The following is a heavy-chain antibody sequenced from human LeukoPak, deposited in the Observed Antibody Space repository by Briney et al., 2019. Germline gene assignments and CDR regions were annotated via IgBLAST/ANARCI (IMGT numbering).Heavy chain of an antibody. Sequence: KASQTLSLTCTDSGDSISSGDYYWSWIRQPPGKGLEWIGYIYYSESTYYNPSLKSRVTISVDTSKNQFSLKLSSVTAADTAVYYCATRSPLVDAILWGQGTLVTVSS. CDR3: ATRSPLVDAIL. CDR2: IYYSEST. V-gene: IGHV4-30-4*01. D-gene: IGHD5-12*01. J-gene: IGHJ4*02. CDR1: GDSISSGDYY.